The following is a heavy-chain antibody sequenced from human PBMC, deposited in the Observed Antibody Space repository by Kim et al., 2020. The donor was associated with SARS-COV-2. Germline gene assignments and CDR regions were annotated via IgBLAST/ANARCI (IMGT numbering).Heavy chain of an antibody. V-gene: IGHV3-21*01. CDR2: IGGTSNYI. J-gene: IGHJ6*02. CDR3: ARGGYCSSTSCYFYYYALDV. Sequence: GGSLRLSCAASGFGFDTHSMNWVRQAPGKGLEWVSSIGGTSNYIYYADSVKGRFTISRDNAKNSLFLQMNSLRAEDTAVYYCARGGYCSSTSCYFYYYALDVWCQGTTVTVSS. D-gene: IGHD2-2*01. CDR1: GFGFDTHS.